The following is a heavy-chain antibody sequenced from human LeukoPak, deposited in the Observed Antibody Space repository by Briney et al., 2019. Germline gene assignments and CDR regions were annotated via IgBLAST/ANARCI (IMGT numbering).Heavy chain of an antibody. J-gene: IGHJ4*02. CDR1: GGSISSGGYC. V-gene: IGHV4-31*03. Sequence: SETLSLTCTVSGGSISSGGYCWSWIRQHPGKGLEWIGYIYYSGSTYYNPSLKSRVTISVDTSKNQFSLKLSSVTAADTAVYYCARDRYYDSSGYYYGRSGGRRYFDCWGQGTLVTVSS. D-gene: IGHD3-22*01. CDR3: ARDRYYDSSGYYYGRSGGRRYFDC. CDR2: IYYSGST.